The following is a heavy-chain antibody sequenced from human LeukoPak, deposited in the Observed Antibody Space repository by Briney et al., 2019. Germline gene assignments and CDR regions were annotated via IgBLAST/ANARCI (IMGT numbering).Heavy chain of an antibody. CDR1: GGSFSGFY. CDR3: ARREETTVSLGDY. J-gene: IGHJ4*02. D-gene: IGHD4-11*01. V-gene: IGHV4-34*01. CDR2: INHSGTT. Sequence: SSETLSLTCAVYGGSFSGFYWSWIRQPPGKGLEWIGAINHSGTTNYNLSLKSRVTISVDTSKNQFSLKLSSVTAADTAVYYCARREETTVSLGDYWGQGTLVTVSS.